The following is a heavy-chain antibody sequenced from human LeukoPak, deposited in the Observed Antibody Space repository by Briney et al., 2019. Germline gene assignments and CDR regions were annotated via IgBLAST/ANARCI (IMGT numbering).Heavy chain of an antibody. CDR1: GYSISSGYY. J-gene: IGHJ6*03. CDR2: IYHSGST. CDR3: ARGFSNYRRDYYYYYMDV. V-gene: IGHV4-38-2*02. Sequence: PSETLSLTCTVSGYSISSGYYWGWIRQPPGKGLEWIGSIYHSGSTYYNPSLKSRVTISVDTSKNQFSLKLSSVTAADTAVYYCARGFSNYRRDYYYYYMDVWGKGTTVTVSS. D-gene: IGHD4-11*01.